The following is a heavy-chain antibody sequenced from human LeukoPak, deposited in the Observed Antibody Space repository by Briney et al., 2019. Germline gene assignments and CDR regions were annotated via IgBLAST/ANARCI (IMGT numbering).Heavy chain of an antibody. J-gene: IGHJ4*02. D-gene: IGHD6-6*01. CDR1: GFNLSSYS. CDR2: ISSYGGST. V-gene: IGHV3-64*01. CDR3: ARISRSHDFDY. Sequence: GGSLRLSCAASGFNLSSYSMHWVRQAPGKGLEYVSAISSYGGSTYYANSVKDRFTISRDNSKNTVYLQMGSLRTEDMAVYYCARISRSHDFDYWGQGTLVTVSS.